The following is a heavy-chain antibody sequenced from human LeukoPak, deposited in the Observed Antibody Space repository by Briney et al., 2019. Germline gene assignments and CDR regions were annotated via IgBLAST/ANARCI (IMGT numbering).Heavy chain of an antibody. V-gene: IGHV1-2*04. Sequence: GASVKVSCKASGYTFTDYYMHWVRQAPGQGLEWMGWINPNSGGTNYAQKFQGWVTMTRDTSISTAYMELSRLRSDDTAVYYCACGIAVAPYYFDYWGQGTLVTVSS. J-gene: IGHJ4*02. CDR1: GYTFTDYY. CDR2: INPNSGGT. CDR3: ACGIAVAPYYFDY. D-gene: IGHD6-19*01.